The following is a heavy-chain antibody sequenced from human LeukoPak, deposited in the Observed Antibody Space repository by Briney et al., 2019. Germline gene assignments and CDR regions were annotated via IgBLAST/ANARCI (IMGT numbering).Heavy chain of an antibody. D-gene: IGHD6-19*01. J-gene: IGHJ3*01. Sequence: SETLSLTCTVSGGSISSRTYYWGWIRQPPGKGLEWIGRIYNSGTTYYNPSLKSRVTISVDTSKNQFSLNLSSVTAADTAVYYCARVRQTCSGWFLAFDVWGQGTMVTVSS. CDR1: GGSISSRTYY. CDR3: ARVRQTCSGWFLAFDV. V-gene: IGHV4-39*01. CDR2: IYNSGTT.